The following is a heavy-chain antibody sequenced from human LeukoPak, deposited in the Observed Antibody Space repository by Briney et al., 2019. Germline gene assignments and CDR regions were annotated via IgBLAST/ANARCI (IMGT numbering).Heavy chain of an antibody. CDR2: INPNSGGT. J-gene: IGHJ4*02. D-gene: IGHD6-13*01. V-gene: IGHV1-2*04. CDR1: GYTFTGYY. CDR3: ARAPPPDEQQLVRSDYFDY. Sequence: ASVKVSCKASGYTFTGYYMHWVRQAPGQGLEWMGWINPNSGGTNYAQKFQGWVTMTRDTSISTAYMELSRPRSDDTAVYYCARAPPPDEQQLVRSDYFDYWGQGTLVTVSS.